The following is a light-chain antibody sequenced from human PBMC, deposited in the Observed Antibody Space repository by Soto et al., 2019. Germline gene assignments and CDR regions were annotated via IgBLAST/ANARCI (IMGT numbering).Light chain of an antibody. V-gene: IGKV3-15*01. Sequence: EIVMTQSTATLSVSPGERATLSCRASQSVSSNLAWYQQKPGQAPRLLIYGASTRATGIPARFSGSGSGTDFTLTISRLEPEDFAVYYCQHYVTSPLTFGGGTKVHIK. CDR2: GAS. J-gene: IGKJ4*01. CDR1: QSVSSN. CDR3: QHYVTSPLT.